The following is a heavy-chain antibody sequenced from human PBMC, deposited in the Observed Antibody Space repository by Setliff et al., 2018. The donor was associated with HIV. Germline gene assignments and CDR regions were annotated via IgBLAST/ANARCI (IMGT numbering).Heavy chain of an antibody. CDR2: IYYSGST. CDR3: ATARSYYVFDY. Sequence: PSETLSLTCTVSGGSISSYYWSWIRQPPGKGLEWIGYIYYSGSTNYNPSLKSRVTISVDTSKNQFSLKLSSVTAADTAVYYCATARSYYVFDYWGQGTLVTVSS. CDR1: GGSISSYY. V-gene: IGHV4-59*08. J-gene: IGHJ4*01. D-gene: IGHD3-10*02.